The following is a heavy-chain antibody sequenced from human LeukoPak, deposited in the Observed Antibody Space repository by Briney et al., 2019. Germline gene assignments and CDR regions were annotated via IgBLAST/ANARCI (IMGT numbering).Heavy chain of an antibody. CDR1: GFIFSSYW. J-gene: IGHJ6*03. CDR2: IKQDGSEK. D-gene: IGHD6-13*01. CDR3: ARCEEYSSSWYVHYYYYMDV. V-gene: IGHV3-7*01. Sequence: GGSLRLSCAASGFIFSSYWMSWVRQAPGKGLEWVAIIKQDGSEKYYVDSVKGRFTISRDNAKNSLYLQMNSLRAEDTAVYYCARCEEYSSSWYVHYYYYMDVWGKGTTVTVSS.